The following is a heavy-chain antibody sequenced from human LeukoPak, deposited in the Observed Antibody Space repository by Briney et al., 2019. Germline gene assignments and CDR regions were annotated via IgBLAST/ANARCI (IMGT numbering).Heavy chain of an antibody. CDR2: ISSSSYI. Sequence: GGSLRLSCAASGFTFSSYSMNWVRQAPGKGLEWVSSISSSSYIYYADSVKGRFTISRDNAKNSLYLQMNSLRAEDTAVYYCARVKQLGKQRYFDYWGQGTLVTVSS. V-gene: IGHV3-21*01. D-gene: IGHD6-6*01. J-gene: IGHJ4*02. CDR3: ARVKQLGKQRYFDY. CDR1: GFTFSSYS.